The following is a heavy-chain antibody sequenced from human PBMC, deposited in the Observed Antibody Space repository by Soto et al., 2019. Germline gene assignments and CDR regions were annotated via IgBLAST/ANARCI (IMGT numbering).Heavy chain of an antibody. D-gene: IGHD5-12*01. CDR2: ISWNSGSI. CDR3: ARYSGYDPYYYYYMDV. J-gene: IGHJ6*03. Sequence: GGSLRLSCAASGFTFDDYAMHWVRQAPGKGLEWVSGISWNSGSIGYADSVKGRFTISRDNAKNSLYLQMNSLRAEDTVLYYCARYSGYDPYYYYYMDVWGKGTTVTVSS. CDR1: GFTFDDYA. V-gene: IGHV3-9*01.